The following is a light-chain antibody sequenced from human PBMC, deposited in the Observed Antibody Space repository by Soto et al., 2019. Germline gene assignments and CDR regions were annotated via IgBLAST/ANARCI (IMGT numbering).Light chain of an antibody. J-gene: IGKJ4*01. CDR2: GAY. CDR3: KKYGSSTGLN. CDR1: QSVSMSY. Sequence: EILLTHSPFTLSLSPGERSTLSCRASQSVSMSYLAWYQQKPGQAPRLLIYGAYSRATGIPDRFSGSGSGTDLTLTISRLEHEDFEVYYCKKYGSSTGLNFGGGTKVDIK. V-gene: IGKV3-20*01.